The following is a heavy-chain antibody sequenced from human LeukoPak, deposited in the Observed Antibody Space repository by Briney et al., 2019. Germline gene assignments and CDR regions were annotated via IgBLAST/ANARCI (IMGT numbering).Heavy chain of an antibody. D-gene: IGHD2-2*01. CDR2: IYYSGGT. V-gene: IGHV4-39*01. Sequence: MSSETLSLTCTVSGGSISGTIYYWGWIRQSPGKGLEWIGNIYYSGGTYYNPSLKSRVTISVDTSKNQFSLKLSSVTAADTAVYYCARTDCSITSCYNGWGYYGMDVWGQGTTVTVSS. J-gene: IGHJ6*02. CDR3: ARTDCSITSCYNGWGYYGMDV. CDR1: GGSISGTIYY.